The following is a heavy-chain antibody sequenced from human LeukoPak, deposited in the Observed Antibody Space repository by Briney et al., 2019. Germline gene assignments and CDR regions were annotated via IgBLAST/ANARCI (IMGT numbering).Heavy chain of an antibody. D-gene: IGHD3-22*01. Sequence: GRSLRLSCAASGFTFSSYAMHWVRQAPGKGLEWVAVISYDGSNKYYTDSVKGRFTISRDNSKNTLHLQMNSLRADDTAVYYCARDSNPYDSSGYYCSPGQHWGQGTLVTVSS. V-gene: IGHV3-30-3*01. CDR1: GFTFSSYA. CDR3: ARDSNPYDSSGYYCSPGQH. J-gene: IGHJ1*01. CDR2: ISYDGSNK.